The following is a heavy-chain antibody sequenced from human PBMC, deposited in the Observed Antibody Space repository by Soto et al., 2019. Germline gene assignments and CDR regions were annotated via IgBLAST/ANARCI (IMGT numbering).Heavy chain of an antibody. D-gene: IGHD6-13*01. CDR1: GFTFNSYA. CDR3: ARERRAAAGKVITYYFDY. V-gene: IGHV3-33*01. Sequence: PGGSLRLSCVASGFTFNSYAMHWVRQAPGKGLEWVALIWYDGSNKYYADSVKGRFTISRDNSKNTLYLQMNSLRAEDTAVYYCARERRAAAGKVITYYFDYWGQGTLVTVSS. CDR2: IWYDGSNK. J-gene: IGHJ4*02.